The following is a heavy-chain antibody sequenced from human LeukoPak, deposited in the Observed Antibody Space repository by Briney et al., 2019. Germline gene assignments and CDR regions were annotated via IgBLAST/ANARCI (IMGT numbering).Heavy chain of an antibody. CDR3: ARGGGLYRY. V-gene: IGHV3-23*01. CDR2: ISGSGGST. D-gene: IGHD4-23*01. J-gene: IGHJ4*02. CDR1: RFTFSDYA. Sequence: PGGSLRLSCAASRFTFSDYAMSWVRQAPGKGLEWVSVISGSGGSTYYPDSVKGRFTISRDNSKNTLYLQMNSLRAEDTAVYYCARGGGLYRYWGQGTLVTVSS.